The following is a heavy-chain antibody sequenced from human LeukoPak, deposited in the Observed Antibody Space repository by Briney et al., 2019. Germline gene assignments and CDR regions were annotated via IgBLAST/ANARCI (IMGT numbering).Heavy chain of an antibody. V-gene: IGHV2-70*11. CDR3: AWIQANYGSGSFFGMDV. J-gene: IGHJ6*02. D-gene: IGHD3-10*01. CDR1: GFSLSTSGMC. CDR2: IDWDDDK. Sequence: RESGPALVKPTQTLTLTCTFSGFSLSTSGMCVSWIRQPPGKALEWLARIDWDDDKYYSTSLKTRLTISKDTSKNQVVLTMTNMDPVDTATYYCAWIQANYGSGSFFGMDVWGQGTTVTVSS.